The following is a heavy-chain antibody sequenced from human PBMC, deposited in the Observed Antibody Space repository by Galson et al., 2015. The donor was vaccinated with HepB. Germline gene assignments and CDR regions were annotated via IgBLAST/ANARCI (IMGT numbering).Heavy chain of an antibody. CDR2: ISSSSSYI. Sequence: SLRLSCAASGFSFSNFNMNWVRQAPGKGLEWVSPISSSSSYIYYADSVKGRFTISRDNAKNSLYLQMNSLRAEDTAFYYCASEGYSYGYSLGWGQGTLVTVSS. J-gene: IGHJ4*02. V-gene: IGHV3-21*01. CDR1: GFSFSNFN. CDR3: ASEGYSYGYSLG. D-gene: IGHD5-18*01.